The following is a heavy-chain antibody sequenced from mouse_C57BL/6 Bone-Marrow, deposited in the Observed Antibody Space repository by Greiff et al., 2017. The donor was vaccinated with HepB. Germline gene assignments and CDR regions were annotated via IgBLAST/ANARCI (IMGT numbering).Heavy chain of an antibody. V-gene: IGHV2-5*01. Sequence: VKLQESGPGLVQPSQSLSITCTVSGFSLTSYGVHWVRQSPGKGLEWLGVIWRGGSTDYNAAFMSRLSITKDNSKSQVFFKMNSLQADDTAIYYCVLYDYGSRWYFDVWGTGTTVTVSS. CDR2: IWRGGST. J-gene: IGHJ1*03. D-gene: IGHD1-1*01. CDR1: GFSLTSYG. CDR3: VLYDYGSRWYFDV.